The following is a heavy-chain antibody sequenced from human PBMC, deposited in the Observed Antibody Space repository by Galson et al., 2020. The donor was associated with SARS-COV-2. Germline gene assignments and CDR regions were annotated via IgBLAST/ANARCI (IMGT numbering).Heavy chain of an antibody. CDR1: GYSFTDYW. J-gene: IGHJ2*01. CDR2: IYPGDSDT. D-gene: IGHD2-2*01. CDR3: ARRLVGGHWYFDL. V-gene: IGHV5-51*01. Sequence: GESLKISCKGSGYSFTDYWIGWVRQMPGKGLEWMGIIYPGDSDTSYSPSFQGQVTISVDKSISTAYLQWSSLKASDTAMYYCARRLVGGHWYFDLWGRGTLVTVSS.